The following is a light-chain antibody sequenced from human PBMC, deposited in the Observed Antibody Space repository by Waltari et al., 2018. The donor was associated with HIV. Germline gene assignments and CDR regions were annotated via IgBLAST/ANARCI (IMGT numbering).Light chain of an antibody. J-gene: IGLJ2*01. CDR1: SSNVGASY. Sequence: QSVLTQPPSVSAAPGQKVTISCSGGSSNVGASYVSWYQQLPVPAPKLLIFDAAQRPSGIPDRFSGSKSGTSATLVSTGLQTGDEADYYCATWDNRLTTVLFGGGTKLTVL. CDR3: ATWDNRLTTVL. CDR2: DAA. V-gene: IGLV1-51*01.